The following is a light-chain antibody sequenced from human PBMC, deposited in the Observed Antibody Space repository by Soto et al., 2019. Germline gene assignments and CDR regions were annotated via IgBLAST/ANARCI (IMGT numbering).Light chain of an antibody. J-gene: IGLJ1*01. CDR1: SSNIGSNT. CDR3: AAWDDSLNGRV. CDR2: TNN. Sequence: QSALTQPPSASGTPGQRVTISCSGSSSNIGSNTVNWYQQLPGTAPKLLIYTNNQRPSGVPDRFSGSKSGASASLAISGLQSEDEGDYYCAAWDDSLNGRVFGTGTKVTVL. V-gene: IGLV1-44*01.